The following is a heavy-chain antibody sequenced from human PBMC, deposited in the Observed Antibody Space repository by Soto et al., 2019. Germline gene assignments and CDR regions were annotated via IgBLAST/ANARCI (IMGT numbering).Heavy chain of an antibody. J-gene: IGHJ6*01. V-gene: IGHV3-30-3*01. CDR1: GFNLDTYG. Sequence: QVHLVESGGGVVQPGKSLRLSCVASGFNLDTYGIHWVRQAPGKGLQWVALISYEGSNTYYADSVRGRFTISRDNSKNTLYLRMTSLRPEDTGVYSFTRVTPGKILYYFSGLDFWGRGSSVTVS. D-gene: IGHD1-1*01. CDR3: TRVTPGKILYYFSGLDF. CDR2: ISYEGSNT.